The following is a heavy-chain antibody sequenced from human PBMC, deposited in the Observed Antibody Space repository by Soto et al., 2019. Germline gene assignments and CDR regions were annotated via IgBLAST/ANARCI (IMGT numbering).Heavy chain of an antibody. CDR3: AKQAAAAAPDY. CDR1: GFTFSSYA. J-gene: IGHJ4*02. CDR2: ISASGGGT. V-gene: IGHV3-23*01. D-gene: IGHD6-13*01. Sequence: EVQLLESGGGLVQPGGSLRLSCTASGFTFSSYAMSWVRQAPGKGLEWVSLISASGGGTYYADSVKGRFTISRDNSKNTGSLQMNSLRAEDTAVYDCAKQAAAAAPDYWGQGTQVTSS.